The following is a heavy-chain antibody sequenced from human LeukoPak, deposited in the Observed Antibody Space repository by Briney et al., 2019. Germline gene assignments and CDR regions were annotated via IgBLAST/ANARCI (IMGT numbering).Heavy chain of an antibody. D-gene: IGHD5-12*01. CDR1: GFTVSSYE. CDR3: AKGLFSGYDKYLDS. Sequence: KPGGSLRLSCAASGFTVSSYEFYWVRQAPGKGLEWVSFISSTSSDINYADSVRDRFTISRDNAKNSLFLQMDSLRVEDTAVYYCAKGLFSGYDKYLDSWGQGTLVTVSS. J-gene: IGHJ4*02. V-gene: IGHV3-21*04. CDR2: ISSTSSDI.